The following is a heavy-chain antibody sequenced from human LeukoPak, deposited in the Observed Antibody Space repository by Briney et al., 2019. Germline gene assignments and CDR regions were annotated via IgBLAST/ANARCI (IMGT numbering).Heavy chain of an antibody. J-gene: IGHJ3*02. V-gene: IGHV3-11*01. CDR1: GFTFSDYY. Sequence: GGSLRLSCAASGFTFSDYYMSWIRQAPGKGLEWVSYISSSGSTIYYADSVKGRFTISRDNAKNSLCLQMNSLRAEDTAVYYCAREGIAVARDAFDIWGQGTMVTVSS. D-gene: IGHD6-19*01. CDR3: AREGIAVARDAFDI. CDR2: ISSSGSTI.